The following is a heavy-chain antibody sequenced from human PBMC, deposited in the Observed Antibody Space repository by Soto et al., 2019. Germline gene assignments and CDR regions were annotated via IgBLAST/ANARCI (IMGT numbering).Heavy chain of an antibody. CDR2: TYYSGST. Sequence: SETLSLTCTVSGGSISSYYWSWIRQPPGKGLEWIGYTYYSGSTNYNPSLKSRVTISVDTSKNQFSLKLSSVTAADTAVYYCARALIKGYFDPGGFDPWGQGTLVTVSS. CDR3: ARALIKGYFDPGGFDP. CDR1: GGSISSYY. D-gene: IGHD3-9*01. J-gene: IGHJ5*02. V-gene: IGHV4-59*01.